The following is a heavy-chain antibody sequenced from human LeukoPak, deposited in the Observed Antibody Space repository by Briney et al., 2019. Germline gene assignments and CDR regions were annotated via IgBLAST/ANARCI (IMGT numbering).Heavy chain of an antibody. J-gene: IGHJ5*02. Sequence: SETLSLTCTVSGGSISSYYWSWIRQPPGKGLEWIGYIYYNGSTNYNPSLKSRVTISVDTSKNQFSLKLSSVTAADTAVYYCVRVVVVVAATRLYNWFDPWGQGTLVTVSS. CDR3: VRVVVVVAATRLYNWFDP. D-gene: IGHD2-15*01. CDR1: GGSISSYY. V-gene: IGHV4-59*01. CDR2: IYYNGST.